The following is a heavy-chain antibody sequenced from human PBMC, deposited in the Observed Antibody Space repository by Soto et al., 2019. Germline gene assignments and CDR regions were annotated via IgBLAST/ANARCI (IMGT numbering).Heavy chain of an antibody. CDR1: GFTFGDYA. CDR3: TRRGPGFGDTWFDP. J-gene: IGHJ5*02. Sequence: GGSLRLSCTASGFTFGDYAMSWFRQAPGKGLEWVGFIRSKAYGGTTEYAASVKGRFTISRDDSKSITYLQMNSLKTEDTAVYYCTRRGPGFGDTWFDPWGQGTLVTVSS. V-gene: IGHV3-49*03. CDR2: IRSKAYGGTT. D-gene: IGHD3-10*01.